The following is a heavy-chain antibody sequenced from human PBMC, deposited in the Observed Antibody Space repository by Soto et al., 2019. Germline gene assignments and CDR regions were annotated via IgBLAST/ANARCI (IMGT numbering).Heavy chain of an antibody. Sequence: GGSLRLSCAASGFIFSTSVIHWVRQAPGKGLEWVAVISSDETNEDYADSVRGRFTISRDNSKNTLYLQMNSLRAEDTAVYYCARGLIKLEGGAFDIWGQGTMVTVSS. V-gene: IGHV3-33*01. J-gene: IGHJ3*02. CDR2: ISSDETNE. CDR1: GFIFSTSV. D-gene: IGHD3-16*01. CDR3: ARGLIKLEGGAFDI.